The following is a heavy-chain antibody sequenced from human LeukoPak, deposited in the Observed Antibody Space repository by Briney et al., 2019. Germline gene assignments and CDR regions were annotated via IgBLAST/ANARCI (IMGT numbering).Heavy chain of an antibody. V-gene: IGHV3-23*01. CDR1: GFTFSSYA. D-gene: IGHD3-22*01. Sequence: GGSLRLSCAASGFTFSSYAMSWVRQAPGKGLEWVSAISGSGGSTYSADSVKGRFTISRDNSKNTLYLQMNSLRAEDTAVYYCAKGYYYDSSGYYTGVAFDYWGQGTLVTVSS. J-gene: IGHJ4*02. CDR2: ISGSGGST. CDR3: AKGYYYDSSGYYTGVAFDY.